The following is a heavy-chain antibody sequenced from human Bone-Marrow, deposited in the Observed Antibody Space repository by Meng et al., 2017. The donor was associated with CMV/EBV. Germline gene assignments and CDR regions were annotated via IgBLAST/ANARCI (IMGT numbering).Heavy chain of an antibody. CDR2: IYSAGNA. Sequence: GESLKISCAASGFAVETNYMSWVRQSPGKGLEWVSTIYSAGNAFYADSVKGRFTISRDSSKNTLSLQMHSLRAEDTAVYYCAKGEIDSSGYYPETDFDYWGQGTLVTVSS. V-gene: IGHV3-66*02. J-gene: IGHJ4*02. CDR1: GFAVETNY. D-gene: IGHD3-22*01. CDR3: AKGEIDSSGYYPETDFDY.